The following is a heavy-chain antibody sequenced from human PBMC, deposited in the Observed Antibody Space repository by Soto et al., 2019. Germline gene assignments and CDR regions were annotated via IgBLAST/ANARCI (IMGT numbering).Heavy chain of an antibody. J-gene: IGHJ4*02. CDR3: ARAGIFGVVIIPGAFFDY. V-gene: IGHV4-34*01. Sequence: KASETLSLTCTVSGDSFSGYYWSWIRQPPGKGLEWIGEINHSGSTNYNPSLKSRVTISVDTSKNQFSLKLSSVTAADTAVYYCARAGIFGVVIIPGAFFDYWGQGTLVTVSS. CDR2: INHSGST. D-gene: IGHD3-3*01. CDR1: GDSFSGYY.